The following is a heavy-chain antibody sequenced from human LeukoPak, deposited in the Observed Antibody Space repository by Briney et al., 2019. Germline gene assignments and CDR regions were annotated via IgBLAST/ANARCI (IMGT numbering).Heavy chain of an antibody. CDR1: GGSISNFY. CDR2: IYYSGST. V-gene: IGHV4-59*06. Sequence: SETLSLTCTVSGGSISNFYWSWIRQSPGKGLEWIGFIYYSGSTYYNPSLKSRVTISVDTSKNQFSLKLSSVTAADTAVYYCAGHEGWFDPWGQGTLVTVSS. CDR3: AGHEGWFDP. J-gene: IGHJ5*02.